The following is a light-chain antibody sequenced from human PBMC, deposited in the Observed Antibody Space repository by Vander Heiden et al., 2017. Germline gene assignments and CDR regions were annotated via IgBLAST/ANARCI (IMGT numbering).Light chain of an antibody. V-gene: IGKV1-8*01. CDR3: QQDDSCPWT. CDR1: QGISSY. CDR2: AAS. J-gene: IGKJ1*01. Sequence: IRMTQSPSSFSASTGDRVTITCRASQGISSYLAWYQQKPGKAPKLLIYAASTLQSGVPARFSGSGSGTDFTLTISCLQSEDFATYYCQQDDSCPWTFGQGTKVEIK.